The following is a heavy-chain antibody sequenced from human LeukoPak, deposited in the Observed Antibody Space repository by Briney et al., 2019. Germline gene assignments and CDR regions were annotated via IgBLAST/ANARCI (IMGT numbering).Heavy chain of an antibody. D-gene: IGHD1-26*01. Sequence: PSETLSLPCAVSSYSISSGYYWGWIRQPPGKGLEWIGSIYHSGSSYYNPSLKSRVTISVDTSKNQFSLKLSSVTAEDTAVYYCARLLSDPDYWGQGTLVTVSS. CDR1: SYSISSGYY. CDR3: ARLLSDPDY. CDR2: IYHSGSS. V-gene: IGHV4-38-2*01. J-gene: IGHJ4*02.